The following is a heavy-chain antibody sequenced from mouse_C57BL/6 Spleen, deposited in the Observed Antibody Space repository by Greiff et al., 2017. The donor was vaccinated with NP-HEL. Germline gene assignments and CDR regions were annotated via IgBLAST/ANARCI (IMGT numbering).Heavy chain of an antibody. Sequence: EVQVVESEGGLVQPGSSMKLSCTASGFTFSDYYMAWVRQVPEKGLEWVANINYDGSSTYYLDSLKSRFLISRDNAKNILYLQMSSLKSEDTATYYCARDRGTTVVEGYWYFDVWGTGTTVTVSS. V-gene: IGHV5-16*01. D-gene: IGHD1-1*01. CDR1: GFTFSDYY. CDR3: ARDRGTTVVEGYWYFDV. J-gene: IGHJ1*03. CDR2: INYDGSST.